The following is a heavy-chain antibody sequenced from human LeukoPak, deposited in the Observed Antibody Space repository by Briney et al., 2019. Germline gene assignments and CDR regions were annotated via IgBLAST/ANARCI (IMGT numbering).Heavy chain of an antibody. CDR1: GGSFSGYY. V-gene: IGHV4-34*01. D-gene: IGHD6-13*01. CDR2: INHSGST. J-gene: IGHJ4*02. Sequence: SETLSLTCAVYGGSFSGYYWSWIRQPPGKGLEWNGEINHSGSTNYNPSLKSRVTISVDTSKNQFSLKLSSVTAADTAVYYCASRRAAAGMGDLVYWGQGTLVTVSS. CDR3: ASRRAAAGMGDLVY.